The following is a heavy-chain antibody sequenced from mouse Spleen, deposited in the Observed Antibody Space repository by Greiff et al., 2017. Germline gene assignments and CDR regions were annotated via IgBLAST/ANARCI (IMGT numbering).Heavy chain of an antibody. V-gene: IGHV1-78*01. CDR3: ASPGDDYDERVAWFAY. J-gene: IGHJ3*01. Sequence: QVQLQQSDAELVKPGASVKISCKVSGYTFTDHTIHWMKQRPEQGLEWIGYIYPRDGSTKYNEKFKGKATLTADKSSSTAYMQLNSLTSEDSAVYFCASPGDDYDERVAWFAYWGQGTLVTVSA. D-gene: IGHD2-4*01. CDR1: GYTFTDHT. CDR2: IYPRDGST.